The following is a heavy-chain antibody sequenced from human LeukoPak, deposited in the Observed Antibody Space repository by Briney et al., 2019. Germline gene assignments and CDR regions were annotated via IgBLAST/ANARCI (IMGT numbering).Heavy chain of an antibody. Sequence: PSETLSLTCAVYGGSFNGYFWSWIRQFPGKGLEWIGEINHSGSTNYNPSLKSRVTISVDTSKNQFSLKLSSVTAADTAVYYCARHRYGSDTSCFGFWGQGTLVTVS. CDR1: GGSFNGYF. D-gene: IGHD2-2*01. V-gene: IGHV4-34*01. CDR2: INHSGST. J-gene: IGHJ4*02. CDR3: ARHRYGSDTSCFGF.